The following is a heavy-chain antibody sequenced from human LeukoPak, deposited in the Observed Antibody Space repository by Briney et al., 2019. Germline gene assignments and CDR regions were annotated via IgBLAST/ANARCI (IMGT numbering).Heavy chain of an antibody. D-gene: IGHD5-12*01. CDR2: MIAIFGTA. V-gene: IGHV1-69*01. CDR1: GGXFSIYG. J-gene: IGHJ4*02. CDR3: ASAPIYSRYDSGSPAFDY. Sequence: TVSFXGSGGXFSIYGISWVRQATGQGLEWMGGMIAIFGTANYAQKFQGRDRITADEATSTEYMELRSLRSEATAVYYCASAPIYSRYDSGSPAFDYWGQGTLVTVSS.